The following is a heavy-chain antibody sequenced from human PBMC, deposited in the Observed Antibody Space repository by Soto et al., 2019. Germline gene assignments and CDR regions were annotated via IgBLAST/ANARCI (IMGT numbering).Heavy chain of an antibody. D-gene: IGHD6-13*01. Sequence: QLQLQESGPGLVKPSETLSLTCTVSGGSISSSSYYWGWIRQPPGKGLEWIGSIYYSGSTYYNPSLKSRVTISVDTSKNQFSPKLSSVTAADTAVYYCARQGLGIAAAGAYYFDYWGQGTLVTVSS. J-gene: IGHJ4*02. V-gene: IGHV4-39*01. CDR2: IYYSGST. CDR1: GGSISSSSYY. CDR3: ARQGLGIAAAGAYYFDY.